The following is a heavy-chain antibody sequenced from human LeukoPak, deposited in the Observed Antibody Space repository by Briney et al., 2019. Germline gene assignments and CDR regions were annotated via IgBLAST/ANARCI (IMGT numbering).Heavy chain of an antibody. CDR1: GYTFTGYG. CDR2: ISAYNGNT. V-gene: IGHV1-18*01. Sequence: ASVKVSCKASGYTFTGYGISWVRQAPGQGLEWMGWISAYNGNTNYAQKLQGRVTMTTDTSTSTAYMELRSLRSDDTAVYYCAREVRYYGSGRSYYGMDVWGQGTTVTVSS. D-gene: IGHD3-10*01. CDR3: AREVRYYGSGRSYYGMDV. J-gene: IGHJ6*02.